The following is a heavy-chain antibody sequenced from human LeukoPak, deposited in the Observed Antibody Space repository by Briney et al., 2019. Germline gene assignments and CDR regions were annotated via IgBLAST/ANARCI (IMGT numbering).Heavy chain of an antibody. J-gene: IGHJ4*02. CDR2: ISNYFGVT. D-gene: IGHD4-11*01. CDR3: ARDSDYSENGHGDWTHL. CDR1: RFRFSSFG. V-gene: IGHV1-18*04. Sequence: ALVNASDSPARFRFSSFGIRSVRQAPGQGFEWMGWISNYFGVTHYAEKFADRVTMPIDKSTTTAYIELRSMRYDDTAIYYCARDSDYSENGHGDWTHLWGEGTVVTVSS.